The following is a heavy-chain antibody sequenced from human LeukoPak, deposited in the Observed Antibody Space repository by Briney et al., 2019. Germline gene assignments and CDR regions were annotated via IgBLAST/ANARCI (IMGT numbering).Heavy chain of an antibody. CDR3: AKDGISYYYGSGSSYYFDY. CDR1: GFTFSSYS. Sequence: GSLRLSCAASGFTFSSYSMNWVRQAPGKGLEWVSAISGSGGSTYYADSVKGRFTISRDNSKNTLYLQMNSLRAEDTAVYYCAKDGISYYYGSGSSYYFDYWGQGTLVTVSS. V-gene: IGHV3-23*01. D-gene: IGHD3-10*01. J-gene: IGHJ4*02. CDR2: ISGSGGST.